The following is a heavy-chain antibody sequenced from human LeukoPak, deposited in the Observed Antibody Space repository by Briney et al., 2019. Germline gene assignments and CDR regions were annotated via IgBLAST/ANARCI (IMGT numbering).Heavy chain of an antibody. CDR1: GGSISSSSYY. Sequence: SETLSLTCTVSGGSISSSSYYWGWIRQPPGKGLEWIGSIYYSGSTYYNPSLKSRVTISVDTSKNQFSLKLSSVTAADTAVYYCARGDYYDSSGYPYGMDVWGQGTTVTVSS. CDR2: IYYSGST. J-gene: IGHJ6*02. D-gene: IGHD3-22*01. CDR3: ARGDYYDSSGYPYGMDV. V-gene: IGHV4-39*07.